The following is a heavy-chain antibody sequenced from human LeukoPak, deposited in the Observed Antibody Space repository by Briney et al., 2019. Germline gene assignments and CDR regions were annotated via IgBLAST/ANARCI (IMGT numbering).Heavy chain of an antibody. Sequence: GASVKVSCKASGYTFTDYGIRWVRQAPGQGFEWMGWMSAYNGNTNYAQRLQGRVTMTRDTSTSTAYLELRSLTSDDTAVYYCARDIGSSSGWAAAYWGQGTRVTVSS. CDR2: MSAYNGNT. CDR3: ARDIGSSSGWAAAY. J-gene: IGHJ4*02. D-gene: IGHD6-19*01. CDR1: GYTFTDYG. V-gene: IGHV1-18*01.